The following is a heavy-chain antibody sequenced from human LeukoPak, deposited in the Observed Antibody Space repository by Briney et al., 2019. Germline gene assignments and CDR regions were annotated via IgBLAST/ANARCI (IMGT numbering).Heavy chain of an antibody. Sequence: PSETLSLTCTVSGGSISSGGYYWSWIRQHPGKGLEWIGYIYYSGSTYYNPSLKSRVTISVDTSKNQFSLKLSSVTAADTAVYYCARGYGPGSSRLRTWFDPWGQGTLVTVSS. D-gene: IGHD3-10*01. V-gene: IGHV4-31*03. CDR2: IYYSGST. CDR1: GGSISSGGYY. J-gene: IGHJ5*02. CDR3: ARGYGPGSSRLRTWFDP.